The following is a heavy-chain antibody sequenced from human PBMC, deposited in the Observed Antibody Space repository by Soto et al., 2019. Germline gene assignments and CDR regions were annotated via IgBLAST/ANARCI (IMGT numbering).Heavy chain of an antibody. Sequence: GGSLRLSCAASGFTFSDYYMSWIRQAPGKGLEWVSYISSSGSTIYYADAVKGRFTISRDNAKNSLYLQMNSLRAEDTAVYYCARDLYSGYDYSGYWGQGTLVTVSS. CDR1: GFTFSDYY. V-gene: IGHV3-11*01. CDR2: ISSSGSTI. J-gene: IGHJ4*02. CDR3: ARDLYSGYDYSGY. D-gene: IGHD5-12*01.